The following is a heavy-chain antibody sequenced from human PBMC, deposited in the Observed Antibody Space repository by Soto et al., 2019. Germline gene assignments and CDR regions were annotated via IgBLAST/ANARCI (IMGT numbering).Heavy chain of an antibody. V-gene: IGHV3-9*01. D-gene: IGHD3-22*01. CDR2: ISWNSGSI. J-gene: IGHJ4*02. Sequence: GGSLRLSCAASGFTFDDYAMHWVRQAPGKGLEWVSGISWNSGSIGYADSVKGRFTISRDNAKNSLYLQMNSLRAEDTALYYCAKVNYYDSSAHPSFDYWGQGTLVTVSS. CDR1: GFTFDDYA. CDR3: AKVNYYDSSAHPSFDY.